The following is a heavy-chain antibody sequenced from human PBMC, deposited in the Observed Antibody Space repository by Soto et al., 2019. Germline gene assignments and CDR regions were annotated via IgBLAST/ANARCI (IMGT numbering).Heavy chain of an antibody. V-gene: IGHV1-69*01. CDR3: ARRMAESSGYYEWFDP. D-gene: IGHD3-22*01. J-gene: IGHJ5*02. CDR2: IIPIFGTA. Sequence: QVQLVQSGAEVKKPGSSVKVSCKASGGTFSSYAISWVRQAPGQGLEWMGGIIPIFGTANYAQKFQGRVTMTADESTSTAYMELSSLRSEDTAVYYCARRMAESSGYYEWFDPWGQGTLVTVSS. CDR1: GGTFSSYA.